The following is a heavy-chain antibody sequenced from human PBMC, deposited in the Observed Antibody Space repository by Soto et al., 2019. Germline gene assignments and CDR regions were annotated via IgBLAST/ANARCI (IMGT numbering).Heavy chain of an antibody. Sequence: SETLSLTCAVYGGSFSGYYWSWIRQPPGKGLEWIGEINHSGSTNYNPSLKSRVTISVDTSKNQFSLKLSSVTAADTAVYYCARDPRRGVYSKYGMDVWGQGTTVTVSS. CDR2: INHSGST. D-gene: IGHD3-16*01. J-gene: IGHJ6*02. CDR3: ARDPRRGVYSKYGMDV. V-gene: IGHV4-34*01. CDR1: GGSFSGYY.